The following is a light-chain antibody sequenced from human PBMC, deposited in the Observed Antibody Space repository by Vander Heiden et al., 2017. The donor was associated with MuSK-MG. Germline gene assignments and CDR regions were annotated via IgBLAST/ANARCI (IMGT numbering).Light chain of an antibody. V-gene: IGKV1-39*01. CDR1: QSISSY. J-gene: IGKJ2*01. Sequence: DLQLPQSPSSLSASVGDRVTITCRASQSISSYLNWYQQKPGKAPKLLIYAASSLQSGVPSRFSGSGSGTDFTLTISSLQPEDVATYYCQKSYSTPYTFGQGTKLEIK. CDR2: AAS. CDR3: QKSYSTPYT.